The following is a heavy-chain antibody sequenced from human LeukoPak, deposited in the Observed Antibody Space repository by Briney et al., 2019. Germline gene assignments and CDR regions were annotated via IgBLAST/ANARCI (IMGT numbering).Heavy chain of an antibody. J-gene: IGHJ4*02. CDR3: AKESGSYYAPPGY. D-gene: IGHD1-26*01. Sequence: NTGGSLRLSCIASGFTFSNAWMTWVRQAPGKGLEWVGRIKSKTDGGTTDYAAPVKGRFTISRDDSKNTLYLQMNSLRAEDTAVYYCAKESGSYYAPPGYWGQGTLVTVSS. CDR1: GFTFSNAW. CDR2: IKSKTDGGTT. V-gene: IGHV3-15*01.